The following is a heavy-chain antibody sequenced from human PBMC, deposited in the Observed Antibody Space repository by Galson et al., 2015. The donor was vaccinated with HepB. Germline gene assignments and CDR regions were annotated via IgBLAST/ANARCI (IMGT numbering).Heavy chain of an antibody. CDR1: GFTFSGYS. Sequence: SLRLSCATSGFTFSGYSMSWVRQAPGKGLEWVSYISRDSSTIYYVDSVKGRFTISRDNARNSLYLQMDSLSAEDTAVYYCARDSSSGNYYYYYMDVWGKGTTVTVSS. V-gene: IGHV3-48*01. D-gene: IGHD6-13*01. CDR2: ISRDSSTI. CDR3: ARDSSSGNYYYYYMDV. J-gene: IGHJ6*03.